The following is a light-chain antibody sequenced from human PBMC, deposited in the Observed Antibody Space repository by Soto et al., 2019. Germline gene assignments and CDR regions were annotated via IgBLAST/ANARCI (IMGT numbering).Light chain of an antibody. CDR2: GAS. V-gene: IGKV3-15*01. CDR3: QQYNNWLSIT. Sequence: EIVMTQSPGTLSVSPGERATLSCRASQSVNNKLAWYQQTPGRAPGLLIYGASTRATGIPARFSGSGSGTEFTLTISSLQSEDFAIYYCQQYNNWLSITFGQGTRREIK. J-gene: IGKJ5*01. CDR1: QSVNNK.